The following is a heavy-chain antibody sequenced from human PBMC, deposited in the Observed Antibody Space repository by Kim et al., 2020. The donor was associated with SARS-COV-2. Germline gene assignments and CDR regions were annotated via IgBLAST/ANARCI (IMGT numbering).Heavy chain of an antibody. J-gene: IGHJ1*01. D-gene: IGHD5-18*01. CDR3: TAYDYSYGLPEYFQH. CDR1: GFTFSNAW. CDR2: IKSKTDGGTT. V-gene: IGHV3-15*01. Sequence: GGSLRLSCAASGFTFSNAWMSWVRQAPGKGLEWVGRIKSKTDGGTTDYAAPVKGRFTISRDDSKNTLYLQMNSLKTEDTAVYYCTAYDYSYGLPEYFQHWGQGTLVTVSS.